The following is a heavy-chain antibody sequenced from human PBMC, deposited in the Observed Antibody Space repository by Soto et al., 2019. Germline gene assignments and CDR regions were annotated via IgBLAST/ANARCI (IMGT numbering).Heavy chain of an antibody. J-gene: IGHJ5*02. CDR1: GYTFTGYY. CDR2: INPNSGGT. CDR3: ARQVVVGTSAEYNWFDP. Sequence: GASVKVSCKASGYTFTGYYMHWVRQAPGQGLEWMGWINPNSGGTNYAQKFQGWVTMTRDTPISTAYMELSRLRSDDTAVYYCARQVVVGTSAEYNWFDPWGQGTLVTVSS. D-gene: IGHD2-2*01. V-gene: IGHV1-2*04.